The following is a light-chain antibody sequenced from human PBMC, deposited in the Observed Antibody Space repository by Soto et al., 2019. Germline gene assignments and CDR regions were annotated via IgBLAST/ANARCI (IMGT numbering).Light chain of an antibody. CDR2: AAS. CDR1: QSISTY. Sequence: EIQMTQSPSTLSASDGDRVTITCRASQSISTYLAWYQQKAGKAPKLLIYAASSLQSGVPSRFSGSGSATDFTLTISSLQPEDFATYYCQQSYSTQITFGQGTRLEIK. CDR3: QQSYSTQIT. J-gene: IGKJ5*01. V-gene: IGKV1-39*01.